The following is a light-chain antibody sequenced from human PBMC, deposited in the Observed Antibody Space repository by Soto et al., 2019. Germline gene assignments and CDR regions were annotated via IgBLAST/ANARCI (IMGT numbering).Light chain of an antibody. V-gene: IGKV3-20*01. Sequence: EIVMTHSPATLSVSPGERATLYCRASQSISTNLAWYQQKPGQAPRLLIYGASSRATGIPDRFSGSGSGTDFTLTISRLEPEDFAVYYCQQYGSSPITFGQGTLLEI. CDR1: QSISTN. CDR3: QQYGSSPIT. CDR2: GAS. J-gene: IGKJ5*01.